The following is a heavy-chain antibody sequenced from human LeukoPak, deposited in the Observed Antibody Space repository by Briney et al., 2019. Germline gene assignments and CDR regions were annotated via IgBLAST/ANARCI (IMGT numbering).Heavy chain of an antibody. Sequence: GESLKISCAAPGFTFSSYAMSWVRQAPGKGLEWVSAISGSGGSTYYADSVKGRFTISRDNSKNTLYLQTNSLRAEDTAVYYCAKAPSSSSWEIDFDYWGQGTLVTVSS. V-gene: IGHV3-23*01. D-gene: IGHD6-13*01. J-gene: IGHJ4*02. CDR3: AKAPSSSSWEIDFDY. CDR1: GFTFSSYA. CDR2: ISGSGGST.